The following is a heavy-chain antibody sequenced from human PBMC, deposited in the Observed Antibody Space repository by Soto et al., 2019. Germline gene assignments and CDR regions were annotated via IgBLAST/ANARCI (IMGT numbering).Heavy chain of an antibody. V-gene: IGHV4-34*01. J-gene: IGHJ4*02. Sequence: SETLSLTCAVYGGSFSGYYWSWIRQPPGKGLEWIGEINHSGSTNYNPSLKSRVTISVDTSKNQFSLKLSSVTAADTAVYYCAIPGSYSSETFDYWGQGTLVTVSS. CDR2: INHSGST. D-gene: IGHD6-19*01. CDR3: AIPGSYSSETFDY. CDR1: GGSFSGYY.